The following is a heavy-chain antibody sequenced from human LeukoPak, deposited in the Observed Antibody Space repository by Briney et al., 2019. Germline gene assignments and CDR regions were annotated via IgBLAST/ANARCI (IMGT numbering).Heavy chain of an antibody. CDR1: GYTFTSYG. J-gene: IGHJ5*02. CDR3: ARTYNWFDP. CDR2: ISAYNGNT. V-gene: IGHV1-18*01. Sequence: ASVTVSCTASGYTFTSYGISWVRQAPGQGLEWMGWISAYNGNTNYAQKLQGRVTMTTDTSTSTAYVELRSLRSDDTAVYYCARTYNWFDPWGQGTLVTVSS.